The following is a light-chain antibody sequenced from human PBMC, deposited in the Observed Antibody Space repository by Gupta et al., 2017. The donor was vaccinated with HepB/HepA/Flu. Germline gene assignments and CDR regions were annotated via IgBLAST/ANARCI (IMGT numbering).Light chain of an antibody. CDR1: QSISSY. J-gene: IGKJ1*01. Sequence: VGDRVTITCRASQSISSYLDWYQQKPGKAPKLLIYAASSLQSGVPSRFSGSGSGTDFTLTISSLQPEDFATYYCQQSDSTPWTFGQGTQVEIK. CDR2: AAS. CDR3: QQSDSTPWT. V-gene: IGKV1-39*01.